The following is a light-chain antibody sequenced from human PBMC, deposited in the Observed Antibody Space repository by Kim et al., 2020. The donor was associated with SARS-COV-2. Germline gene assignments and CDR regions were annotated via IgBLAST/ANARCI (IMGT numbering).Light chain of an antibody. CDR1: QHINNY. CDR3: QQSYSAPRA. CDR2: AAS. J-gene: IGKJ1*01. Sequence: ASVGDRVTVTCRASQHINNYLNWYQQKPGKAPNLLIYAASDLHSGVPSRFIGGGFGTHFTLTINNLQPEDFAIYYCQQSYSAPRAFGQGTKVDIK. V-gene: IGKV1-39*01.